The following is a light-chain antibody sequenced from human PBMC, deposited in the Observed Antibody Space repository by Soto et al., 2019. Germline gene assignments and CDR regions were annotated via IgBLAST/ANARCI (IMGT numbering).Light chain of an antibody. CDR2: EVS. J-gene: IGLJ3*02. V-gene: IGLV2-14*01. CDR1: SSDVGGYNY. CDR3: SSYTSSSGV. Sequence: QSALTQPASVSGSPGQSITISCTGTSSDVGGYNYVSWYQQHPGKAPKLMIYEVSNRPSGVSNRLSGSKSGNTASLTISGLQAEDEADYYCSSYTSSSGVFGGGTKLTVL.